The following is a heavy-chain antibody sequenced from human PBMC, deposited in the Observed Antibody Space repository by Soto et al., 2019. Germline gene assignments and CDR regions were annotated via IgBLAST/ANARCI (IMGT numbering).Heavy chain of an antibody. CDR1: GGTFSTSA. CDR3: ARDKDRQPVCGTYYYLLDV. V-gene: IGHV1-69*12. CDR2: ITPVFPTP. Sequence: QVQLVQSGAEVKKPGSSVKVSCKSSGGTFSTSAISWVRQAPGQGLEWVGGITPVFPTPDYAQKFEGRVTIAADQSTTTTDLKPTGLRADATDVYYCARDKDRQPVCGTYYYLLDVWGQGTAITVAS. D-gene: IGHD2-8*01. J-gene: IGHJ6*02.